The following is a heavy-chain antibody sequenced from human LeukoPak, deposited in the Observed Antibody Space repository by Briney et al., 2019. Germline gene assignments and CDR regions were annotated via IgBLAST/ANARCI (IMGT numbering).Heavy chain of an antibody. D-gene: IGHD4-23*01. CDR3: ATEVVRGKDY. J-gene: IGHJ4*02. CDR2: ISGSGGST. CDR1: GFTFSSYA. V-gene: IGHV3-23*01. Sequence: GGSLRLSCAASGFTFSSYAMSWFRQAPGKGLEWVSAISGSGGSTYYADSVKGRFTISSDNSKNTLYLQMNSLRAEDTAVYYCATEVVRGKDYWGQGTLVTVSS.